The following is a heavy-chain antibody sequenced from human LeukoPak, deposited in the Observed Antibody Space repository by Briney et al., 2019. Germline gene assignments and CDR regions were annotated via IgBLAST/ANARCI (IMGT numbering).Heavy chain of an antibody. J-gene: IGHJ4*02. Sequence: ASVKVSCKASGYTFTRYYMHWVRQAPGQGLEWMGVINPSGGSTRYAQSFQGRVTLTRDTSTSTFYMGLSSLRSEDAAVYYCARDLEIDGYSYGVFDYWGQGTLLTVSS. CDR1: GYTFTRYY. V-gene: IGHV1-46*01. CDR2: INPSGGST. D-gene: IGHD5-18*01. CDR3: ARDLEIDGYSYGVFDY.